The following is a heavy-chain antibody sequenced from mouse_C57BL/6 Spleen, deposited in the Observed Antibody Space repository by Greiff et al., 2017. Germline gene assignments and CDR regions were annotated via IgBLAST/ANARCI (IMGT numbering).Heavy chain of an antibody. CDR2: IDPSDSYT. V-gene: IGHV1-69*01. CDR3: ARSGEGFAY. CDR1: GYTFTSYW. J-gene: IGHJ3*01. Sequence: VQLQQSGAELVMPGASVKLSCKASGYTFTSYWMHWVKQRPGQGLEWIGEIDPSDSYTNYNQKFKGKSTLTVDKSSSTAYMQLSSLTSEDAAVYYCARSGEGFAYWGQGTLVTVSA.